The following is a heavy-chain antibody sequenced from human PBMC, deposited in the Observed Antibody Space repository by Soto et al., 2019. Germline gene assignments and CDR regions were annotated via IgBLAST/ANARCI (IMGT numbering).Heavy chain of an antibody. CDR3: ARDGANSNSDRYFDL. CDR1: GYTFTSYG. Sequence: QVQLVQSGAEVKKPGASVKVSCKASGYTFTSYGITWVRRPPGQGLGWMGWISAYNGNTNYPQRPQGRVTMTTDTSTSTAYMELRSLRSDDTAVYYCARDGANSNSDRYFDLWGRGTLVTVSS. J-gene: IGHJ2*01. D-gene: IGHD4-4*01. V-gene: IGHV1-18*01. CDR2: ISAYNGNT.